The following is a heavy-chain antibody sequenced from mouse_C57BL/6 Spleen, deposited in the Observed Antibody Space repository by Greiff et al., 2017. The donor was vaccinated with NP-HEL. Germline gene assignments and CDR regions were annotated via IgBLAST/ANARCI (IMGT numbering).Heavy chain of an antibody. J-gene: IGHJ4*01. CDR1: GFSLTSYG. V-gene: IGHV2-2*01. Sequence: VPLQPSGPGLVQPSQSLSITCTVSGFSLTSYGVHWVRQSPGKGLEWLGVIWSGGSTDYHAAFISRLSISKDNSKSQVFFKINSLQAYDTAIYYCARNSRDGYFMDYWGQGTSVTVSS. D-gene: IGHD2-3*01. CDR3: ARNSRDGYFMDY. CDR2: IWSGGST.